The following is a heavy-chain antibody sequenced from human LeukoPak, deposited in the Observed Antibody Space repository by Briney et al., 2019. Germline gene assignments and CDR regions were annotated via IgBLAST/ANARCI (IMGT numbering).Heavy chain of an antibody. J-gene: IGHJ5*02. CDR2: IIPILGIA. CDR3: ARAVDRSSCSSTSCYLWFDP. D-gene: IGHD2-2*01. CDR1: GGTFSSYA. V-gene: IGHV1-69*04. Sequence: ASVKVFCKASGGTFSSYAISWVRQAPGQGLEWMGRIIPILGIANYAQKFQGRVTITADKSTSTAYMELSSLRSEDTAVYYCARAVDRSSCSSTSCYLWFDPWGQGTLVTVSS.